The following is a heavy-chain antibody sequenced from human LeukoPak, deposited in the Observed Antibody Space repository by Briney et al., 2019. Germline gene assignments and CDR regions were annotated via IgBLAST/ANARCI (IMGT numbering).Heavy chain of an antibody. CDR1: GGSISSSSYY. CDR3: ARSVLSVWGSYRYFDY. J-gene: IGHJ4*02. CDR2: IYYSGST. Sequence: KPSETLSLTCTVSGGSISSSSYYWGWIRQPPGKGLEWIGSIYYSGSTYYNPSLKSRVTISVDTSKNQFSLKLSSVTAADTAVYCCARSVLSVWGSYRYFDYWGQGTLVTVSS. D-gene: IGHD3-16*02. V-gene: IGHV4-39*01.